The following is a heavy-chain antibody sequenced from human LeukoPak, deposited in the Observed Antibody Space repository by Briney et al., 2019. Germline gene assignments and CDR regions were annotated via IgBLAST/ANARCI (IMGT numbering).Heavy chain of an antibody. Sequence: GASVKVSCKASGGTFSSYAISWVRQAPGQGLEWMGGIIPIFGTANYAQKFQGRVTITADESTSTAYMEPSSLRSEDTAVYYCARGEGGYSYGMPYCFDYWGQGTLVTVSS. J-gene: IGHJ4*02. V-gene: IGHV1-69*13. CDR3: ARGEGGYSYGMPYCFDY. CDR2: IIPIFGTA. D-gene: IGHD5-18*01. CDR1: GGTFSSYA.